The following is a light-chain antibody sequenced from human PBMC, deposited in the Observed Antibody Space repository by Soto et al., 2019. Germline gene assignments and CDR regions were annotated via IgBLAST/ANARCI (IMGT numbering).Light chain of an antibody. CDR2: LNTDGSH. CDR3: QTWGTGIGV. CDR1: SGHSSYA. V-gene: IGLV4-69*01. J-gene: IGLJ2*01. Sequence: QPVLTQSPSASASLGASVKLTCTLSSGHSSYAIAWHQQQPEKGPRYLMKLNTDGSHSKGDGIPDRFLGSTSGAECYLTIASLQSEDEADYYCQTWGTGIGVFGGGTKLTVL.